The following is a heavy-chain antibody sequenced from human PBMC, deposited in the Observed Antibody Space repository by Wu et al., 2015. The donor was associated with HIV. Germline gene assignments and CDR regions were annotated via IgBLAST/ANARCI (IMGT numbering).Heavy chain of an antibody. CDR3: ARGFRLAKGAVEFDY. V-gene: IGHV1-69*01. Sequence: QVQLVQSGAEVKKPGASVKVSCKASGYTFTGYYMHWVRQAPGQGLEWMGGIIPIFATATYAQKFQGRVTITTDESTSTAYMELSSLRSEDTAVYYCARGFRLAKGAVEFDYWGQGTLVTVSS. CDR2: IIPIFATA. J-gene: IGHJ4*02. D-gene: IGHD1-26*01. CDR1: GYTFTGYY.